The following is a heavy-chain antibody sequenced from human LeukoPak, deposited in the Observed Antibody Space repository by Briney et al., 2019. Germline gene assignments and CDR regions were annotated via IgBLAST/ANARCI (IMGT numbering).Heavy chain of an antibody. CDR2: IKQDGSER. J-gene: IGHJ4*02. CDR3: ARDASDLGSSVEYYYDH. CDR1: GFSMSVYW. V-gene: IGHV3-7*03. D-gene: IGHD2-8*02. Sequence: GGSLRLSCEASGFSMSVYWMSWVRQAPGKGLEWVGNIKQDGSERNYVDSVKGRFTISRDNAKKSLYLQMNSLRAEDTAVYYCARDASDLGSSVEYYYDHWGQGTLVTVSS.